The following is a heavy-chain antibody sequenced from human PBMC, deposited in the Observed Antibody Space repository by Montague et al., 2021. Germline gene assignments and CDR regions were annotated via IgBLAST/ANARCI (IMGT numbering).Heavy chain of an antibody. V-gene: IGHV4-34*01. CDR2: INHSGST. D-gene: IGHD1-26*01. Sequence: SETLSLTCAVYGGSFSGHYWSWIRQPPGKGLEWIGEINHSGSTNYNPSLKSRVTMSADTSKNQFSLNLSSVTAADTAVYYCARYLHTSKYSGSHYLSRQYGMDVWGQGTTVPVSS. CDR3: ARYLHTSKYSGSHYLSRQYGMDV. CDR1: GGSFSGHY. J-gene: IGHJ6*02.